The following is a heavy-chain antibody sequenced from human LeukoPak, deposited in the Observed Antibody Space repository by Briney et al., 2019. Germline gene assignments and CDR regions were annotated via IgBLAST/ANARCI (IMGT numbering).Heavy chain of an antibody. CDR3: ARRRGYYFDY. V-gene: IGHV3-23*01. D-gene: IGHD2-21*01. CDR1: GFTFSSYA. CDR2: ISGSGGST. J-gene: IGHJ4*02. Sequence: GGSLRLSCAASGFTFSSYAMSWVRQAPGKGLEWVSAISGSGGSTYYADSVKGRFTISRDNSKNTLYLQVNSLRAEDTAVYYCARRRGYYFDYWGQGTLVTVSS.